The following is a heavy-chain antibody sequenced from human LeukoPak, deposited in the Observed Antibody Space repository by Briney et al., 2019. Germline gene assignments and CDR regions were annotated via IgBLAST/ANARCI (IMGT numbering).Heavy chain of an antibody. J-gene: IGHJ4*02. CDR2: IYSAGAT. CDR3: AKLPGGTPV. D-gene: IGHD1-1*01. CDR1: GFTVRDNY. V-gene: IGHV3-53*01. Sequence: GFLRLSCAASGFTVRDNYITWVRPAPGEGLEWVSSIYSAGATHYAESVKGRFTISRDNSKNTLYLQMNSLRAEDTAVYYCAKLPGGTPVWGQGTLVTVSS.